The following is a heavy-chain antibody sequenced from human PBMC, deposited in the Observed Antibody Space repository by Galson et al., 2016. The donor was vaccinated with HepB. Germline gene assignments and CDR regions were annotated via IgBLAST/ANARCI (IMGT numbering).Heavy chain of an antibody. Sequence: SLRLSCAASGFTFSRIAMHWVRQAPGKGLKWVAVISYDGGSNYYADSVKGRFTISRDNSKNTLYLQMNSLIAEDSAVYYCARVIGGTLDALDTWGQGTMVTVSS. J-gene: IGHJ3*02. CDR3: ARVIGGTLDALDT. V-gene: IGHV3-30*04. CDR2: ISYDGGSN. CDR1: GFTFSRIA. D-gene: IGHD2-21*01.